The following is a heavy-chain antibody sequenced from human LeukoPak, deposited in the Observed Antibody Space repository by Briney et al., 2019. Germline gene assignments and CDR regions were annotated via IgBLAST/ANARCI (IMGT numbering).Heavy chain of an antibody. D-gene: IGHD6-13*01. Sequence: SETLSLTCTVSGGSIGSYYWSWIRQPAGKGLEWIGRIYFTGTTNYNPSLQSRVTMSVDTSKYQFSLELSSVTAADTAVYYCARGSSSSWYSFDFWGQGTVVTVSS. V-gene: IGHV4-4*07. CDR2: IYFTGTT. CDR3: ARGSSSSWYSFDF. J-gene: IGHJ3*01. CDR1: GGSIGSYY.